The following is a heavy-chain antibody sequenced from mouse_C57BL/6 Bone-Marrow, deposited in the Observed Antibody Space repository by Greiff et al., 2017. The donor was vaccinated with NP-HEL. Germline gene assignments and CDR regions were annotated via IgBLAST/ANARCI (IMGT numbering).Heavy chain of an antibody. J-gene: IGHJ2*01. CDR2: ISRGGSYT. D-gene: IGHD1-1*01. CDR1: GFTFSSYG. Sequence: EVMLVESGGDLVKPGGSLKLSCAASGFTFSSYGMSWVRQTPDKRLEWVATISRGGSYTYYPDSVKGRFTISRDNAKNTLYLQMSSLTSEDTAMYYCARPNYYGSYYFDYWGQGTTLTVSS. CDR3: ARPNYYGSYYFDY. V-gene: IGHV5-6*01.